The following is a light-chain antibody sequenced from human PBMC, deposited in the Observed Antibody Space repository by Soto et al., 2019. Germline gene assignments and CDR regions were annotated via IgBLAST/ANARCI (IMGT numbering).Light chain of an antibody. CDR3: QQHANYPST. J-gene: IGKJ4*01. CDR2: KAS. Sequence: DIQMTQSPSTLSASIGDRVTITCRASRTIGSWLAWYQQKAGKAPNLLIYKASTLETGVPSRFSGSASGTEFTLTISSLQPDDFATYYCQQHANYPSTFGGGTKVEI. V-gene: IGKV1-5*03. CDR1: RTIGSW.